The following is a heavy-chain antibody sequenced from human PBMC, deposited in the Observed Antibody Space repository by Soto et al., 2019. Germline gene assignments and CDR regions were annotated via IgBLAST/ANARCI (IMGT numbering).Heavy chain of an antibody. V-gene: IGHV4-39*01. CDR1: GCSISSSSYY. CDR2: IYYSGST. J-gene: IGHJ4*02. Sequence: SDTLSLTFTVSGCSISSSSYYWCWILQPPGKGLEWIGSIYYSGSTYYNPSLKSRVTISVDTSKNQFSLKLSSVTAADTAVYYCARLYYDFWSGYLNYWGQGTLVTVSS. D-gene: IGHD3-3*01. CDR3: ARLYYDFWSGYLNY.